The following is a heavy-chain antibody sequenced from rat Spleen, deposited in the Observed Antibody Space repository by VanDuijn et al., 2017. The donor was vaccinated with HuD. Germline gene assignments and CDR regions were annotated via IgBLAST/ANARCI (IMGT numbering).Heavy chain of an antibody. CDR3: ARYRDSFGHVGIFDY. CDR1: GYSITNSYR. D-gene: IGHD1-11*01. CDR2: INSAGST. Sequence: EVQLQESGPGLVKPSQSLSLTCSVTGYSITNSYRWNWIRKFPGNKLEWMGYINSAGSTVYNPSLKSRISITRDTSKNQFFLQVNSVIIEDTATYYCARYRDSFGHVGIFDYWGQGVMVTVSS. J-gene: IGHJ2*01. V-gene: IGHV3-3*01.